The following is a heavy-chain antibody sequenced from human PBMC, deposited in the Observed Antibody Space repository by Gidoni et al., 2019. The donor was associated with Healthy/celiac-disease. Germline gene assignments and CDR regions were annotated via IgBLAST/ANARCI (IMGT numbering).Heavy chain of an antibody. V-gene: IGHV3-23*01. CDR2: SSGSGGST. D-gene: IGHD3-22*01. J-gene: IGHJ4*02. CDR3: AKDHPMGVGYYDWWHLDY. Sequence: EVQLLASGGGLVQPGGSLRLSCAASGFTFSSYAMSWVRQAPGKGLEWVYVSSGSGGSTYYADSVKGRFTISRDNSKNTLYLQMNSLRAEDTAVYYCAKDHPMGVGYYDWWHLDYWGQGTLVTVSS. CDR1: GFTFSSYA.